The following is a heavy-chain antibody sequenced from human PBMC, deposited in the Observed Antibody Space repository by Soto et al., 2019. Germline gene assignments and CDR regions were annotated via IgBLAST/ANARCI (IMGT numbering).Heavy chain of an antibody. V-gene: IGHV3-30*18. Sequence: LRLSCAASGFTFSNYGIHWVRQAPGKGLEWVTVISFDGGNKYYADSVKGRFTISRDNSKNTLYLQMNSLRAEDTAVYYCAKAYGSYFDYYYYGLDVWGQGTTVTVSS. CDR3: AKAYGSYFDYYYYGLDV. D-gene: IGHD1-26*01. CDR2: ISFDGGNK. J-gene: IGHJ6*02. CDR1: GFTFSNYG.